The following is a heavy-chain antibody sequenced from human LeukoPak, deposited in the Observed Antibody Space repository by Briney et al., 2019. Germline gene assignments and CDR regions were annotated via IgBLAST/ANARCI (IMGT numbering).Heavy chain of an antibody. J-gene: IGHJ4*02. CDR3: ARDGGYDFWSGYYQDY. D-gene: IGHD3-3*01. CDR2: ISYDGSNK. CDR1: GLTFSSYA. V-gene: IGHV3-30-3*01. Sequence: GGSLRLSCAASGLTFSSYAMHWVRQAPGKGLEWVAVISYDGSNKYYADSVKGRFTISRDNSKNTLHLQMNSLRAEDTAVYYCARDGGYDFWSGYYQDYWGQGTLVTVSS.